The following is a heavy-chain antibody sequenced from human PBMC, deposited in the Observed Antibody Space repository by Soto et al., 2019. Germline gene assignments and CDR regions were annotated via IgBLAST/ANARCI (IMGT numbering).Heavy chain of an antibody. CDR3: TEDILPGGADV. D-gene: IGHD3-16*01. CDR1: AFSSPHHA. V-gene: IGHV3-9*02. CDR2: IHWNNGAT. Sequence: EVQVVESGGGLVQPGGSLTISCVASAFSSPHHAIHWVRQGPGKGLEWVSGIHWNNGATGYADSVKGRFTIFKDNVKNSLYLQMNSLRTDDTAFYYCTEDILPGGADVWGQGTTVTVSS. J-gene: IGHJ6*02.